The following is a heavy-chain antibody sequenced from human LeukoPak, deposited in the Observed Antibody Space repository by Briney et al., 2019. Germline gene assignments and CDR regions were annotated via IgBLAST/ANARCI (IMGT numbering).Heavy chain of an antibody. Sequence: HPGRSLRLSCAASGFTFSSYGMHWVRQAPGKGLEWVAVISYDGSSKYYADSVMGRFTISRDNSKNTLYLQMNSLRAEDTAVYYCAKDVRIAVTWFDYWGQGPLVTVSS. J-gene: IGHJ4*02. D-gene: IGHD6-19*01. CDR1: GFTFSSYG. CDR2: ISYDGSSK. V-gene: IGHV3-30*18. CDR3: AKDVRIAVTWFDY.